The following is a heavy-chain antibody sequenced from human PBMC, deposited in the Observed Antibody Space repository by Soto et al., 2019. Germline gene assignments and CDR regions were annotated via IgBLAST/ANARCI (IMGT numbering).Heavy chain of an antibody. V-gene: IGHV3-23*01. D-gene: IGHD3-16*02. Sequence: GGSLRLSCAASVFTFSSYAMSWVRQAPGKGLEWVSAISGSGGSTYYADSVKGRFTISRDNSKNTLYLQMNSLRAEDTAVYYCAKFGQMRLHYDYVWGSYRQGAFDIWGQGTMVTVSS. CDR1: VFTFSSYA. CDR3: AKFGQMRLHYDYVWGSYRQGAFDI. J-gene: IGHJ3*02. CDR2: ISGSGGST.